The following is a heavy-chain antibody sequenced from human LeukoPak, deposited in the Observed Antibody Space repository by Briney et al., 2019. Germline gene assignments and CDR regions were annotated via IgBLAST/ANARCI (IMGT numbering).Heavy chain of an antibody. CDR2: ISSSSSTI. J-gene: IGHJ6*03. CDR1: GFTFSDYY. Sequence: GGSLRLSCAASGFTFSDYYMSWIRQAPGKGLEWVSYISSSSSTIYYADSVKGRFTISRDNAKNSLYLQMNSLRAEDTAVYYCARGTMVRGVIALNYYMDVWGKGTTVTVSS. V-gene: IGHV3-11*04. CDR3: ARGTMVRGVIALNYYMDV. D-gene: IGHD3-10*01.